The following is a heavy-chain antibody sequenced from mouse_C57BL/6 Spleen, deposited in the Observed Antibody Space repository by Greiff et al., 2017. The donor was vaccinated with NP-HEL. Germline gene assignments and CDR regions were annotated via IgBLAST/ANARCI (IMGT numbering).Heavy chain of an antibody. CDR2: INPSSGYT. J-gene: IGHJ3*01. D-gene: IGHD1-1*01. CDR1: GYTFTSYT. V-gene: IGHV1-4*01. Sequence: QVQLKQSGAELARPGASVKMSCKASGYTFTSYTMHWVKQRPGQGLEWIGYINPSSGYTKYNQKFKDKATLTADKSSSTAYMQLSSLTSEDSAVYYCARPYGSSSAWFAYWGQGTLVTVSA. CDR3: ARPYGSSSAWFAY.